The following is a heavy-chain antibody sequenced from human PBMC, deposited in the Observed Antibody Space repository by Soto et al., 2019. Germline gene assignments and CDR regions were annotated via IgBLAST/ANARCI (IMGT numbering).Heavy chain of an antibody. CDR1: GGTFSTYG. V-gene: IGHV1-69*18. D-gene: IGHD3-22*01. CDR3: ARVVITTVPASFYYGLDV. Sequence: QVQLVQSGAEVRKPGSSVTVSCKASGGTFSTYGITWVRQAPGQGLEWMGNIIPLIGTANYAQRFRGRVTITADESTTTSYMELTSLRSEDTAVYYCARVVITTVPASFYYGLDVWGQGTTVTVSS. J-gene: IGHJ6*02. CDR2: IIPLIGTA.